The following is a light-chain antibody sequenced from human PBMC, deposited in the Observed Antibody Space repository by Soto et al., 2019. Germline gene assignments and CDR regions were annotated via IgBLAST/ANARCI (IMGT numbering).Light chain of an antibody. V-gene: IGKV1-33*01. CDR2: DAS. Sequence: DIKMSQSPSALSASVGDRVTITCQASQDISDVLNWYQQQPGKAPKVLIYDASKLQTGVPSRFSGRGSGKDFTFTISSLQPDDSGTYYCQQFYDLPITFGQGTLLEIK. CDR3: QQFYDLPIT. J-gene: IGKJ5*01. CDR1: QDISDV.